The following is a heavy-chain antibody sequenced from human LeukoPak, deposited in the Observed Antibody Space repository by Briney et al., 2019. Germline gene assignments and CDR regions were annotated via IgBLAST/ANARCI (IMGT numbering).Heavy chain of an antibody. CDR1: GFTASSRT. CDR2: IRSDTTT. D-gene: IGHD4-17*01. CDR3: ARRRGGYGDGDFDY. J-gene: IGHJ4*02. Sequence: GGSLRLSCAASGFTASSRTMIWVRQAPGKGLECVSYIRSDTTTEYAEYVKGRFTISRDDSKNTVYLQMNSLRVEDTSVYYCARRRGGYGDGDFDYWGQGTLVTVS. V-gene: IGHV3-66*04.